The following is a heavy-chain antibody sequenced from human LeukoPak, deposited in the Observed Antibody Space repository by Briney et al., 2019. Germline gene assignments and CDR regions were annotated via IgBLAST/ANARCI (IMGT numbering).Heavy chain of an antibody. D-gene: IGHD1-26*01. CDR3: AKEITVGATHTYYFDY. Sequence: GGSLRLSCAASGFTFSSYAMSWVRQAPGKGLEWVSGISGSGGSTYYADSVKGRFTISRDNSKNTLCLQMNSLRAEDTAIYYCAKEITVGATHTYYFDYWGQGTLVTVSS. J-gene: IGHJ4*02. CDR2: ISGSGGST. CDR1: GFTFSSYA. V-gene: IGHV3-23*01.